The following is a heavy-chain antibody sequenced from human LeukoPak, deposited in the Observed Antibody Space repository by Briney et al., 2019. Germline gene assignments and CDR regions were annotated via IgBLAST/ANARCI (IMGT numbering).Heavy chain of an antibody. CDR2: IYHSGST. V-gene: IGHV4-30-2*01. Sequence: SSETLSLTCAVPGGSISSGGYSWSWIRQPPGKGLEWIGYIYHSGSTYYNPSLKSRVTISVDRSKNQFSLKLSSVTAADTAVYYCARGRLVTATEPSYYFDYWGQGTLVTVSS. CDR3: ARGRLVTATEPSYYFDY. D-gene: IGHD2-21*02. CDR1: GGSISSGGYS. J-gene: IGHJ4*02.